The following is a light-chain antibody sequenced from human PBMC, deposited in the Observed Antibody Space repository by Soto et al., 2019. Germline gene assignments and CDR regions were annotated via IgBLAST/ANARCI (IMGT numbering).Light chain of an antibody. CDR1: QSVNSR. Sequence: EIVLTQSPCTLALSPGERATLSCRASQSVNSRLAWYQHKPGQAPRLLISGASNRASGIPARFSAWGSGTDFTLTISRVDPADFAFYYCQQYFTSPITFGQGTRWRL. CDR3: QQYFTSPIT. J-gene: IGKJ5*01. CDR2: GAS. V-gene: IGKV3-20*01.